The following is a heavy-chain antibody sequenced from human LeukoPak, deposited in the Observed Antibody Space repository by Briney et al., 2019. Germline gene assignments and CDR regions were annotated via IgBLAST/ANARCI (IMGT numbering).Heavy chain of an antibody. CDR3: ARGPYCTNGVCSDNWFDP. CDR2: INPNSGGT. V-gene: IGHV1-2*06. J-gene: IGHJ5*02. CDR1: GYTFTGYY. D-gene: IGHD2-8*01. Sequence: ASVKVSCKASGYTFTGYYMLWVRQAPGQGLAWMGRINPNSGGTNYAQKFQGRVTMTRDTSISTAYMELSRLRSDDTAVYYCARGPYCTNGVCSDNWFDPWGQGTLVTVSS.